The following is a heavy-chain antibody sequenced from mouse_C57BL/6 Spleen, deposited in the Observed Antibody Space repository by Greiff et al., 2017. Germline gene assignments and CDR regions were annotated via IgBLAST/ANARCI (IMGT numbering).Heavy chain of an antibody. V-gene: IGHV1-69*01. J-gene: IGHJ4*01. CDR3: VRDYYAMDY. CDR2: IDPSDSYT. CDR1: GYTFTSYW. D-gene: IGHD3-2*02. Sequence: QVQLQQPGAELVMPGASVKLSCKASGYTFTSYWMHWVKQRPGQGLEWIGEIDPSDSYTNYNQKFMGKSTLTVDKSSSTAYMQLSSLTSEDSAVYYCVRDYYAMDYWGQGTSVTVSS.